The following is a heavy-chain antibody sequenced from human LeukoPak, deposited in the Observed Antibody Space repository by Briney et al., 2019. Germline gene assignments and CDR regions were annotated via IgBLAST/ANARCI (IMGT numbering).Heavy chain of an antibody. CDR2: ISYDGSHK. V-gene: IGHV3-30*03. CDR3: ARERARSYNIDY. Sequence: GGSLRLSCTASGFTFSNYAMHWVRQAPGQGLEWVTIISYDGSHKYYAESVKGRFNISRDNSKNTLFLHMNSLTIEDTAVYYCARERARSYNIDYWGQGNLVTVSS. J-gene: IGHJ4*02. CDR1: GFTFSNYA. D-gene: IGHD1-26*01.